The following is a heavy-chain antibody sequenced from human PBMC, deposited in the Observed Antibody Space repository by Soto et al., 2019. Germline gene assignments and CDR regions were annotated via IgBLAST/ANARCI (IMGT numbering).Heavy chain of an antibody. V-gene: IGHV3-30*18. CDR3: AKQHAAWPSNWLDA. J-gene: IGHJ5*02. CDR1: GFTFSSHG. Sequence: PGESLKISCAASGFTFSSHGMHWVRQPPGKGLEWVALITSDASKTFYADSVKGRVAISRDNSKNTLYLQMDSLRVEDTAVYYCAKQHAAWPSNWLDAWGQGALVTVSS. CDR2: ITSDASKT.